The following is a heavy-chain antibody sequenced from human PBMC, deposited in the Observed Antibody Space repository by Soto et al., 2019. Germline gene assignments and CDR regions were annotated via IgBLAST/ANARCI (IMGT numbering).Heavy chain of an antibody. V-gene: IGHV4-59*08. CDR2: IYYSGST. D-gene: IGHD6-13*01. J-gene: IGHJ4*02. CDR3: ARQGRTYIAAAGGVFDY. CDR1: GGSISSYY. Sequence: SETLSLTCTVSGGSISSYYWSWIRQPPGKGLEWIGYIYYSGSTNYNPSLKSRVTISVDTSKNQFSLKLSSVTAADTAVYYCARQGRTYIAAAGGVFDYWGQGTLVTVSS.